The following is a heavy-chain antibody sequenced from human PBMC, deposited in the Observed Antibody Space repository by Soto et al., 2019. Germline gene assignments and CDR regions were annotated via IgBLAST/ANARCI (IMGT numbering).Heavy chain of an antibody. V-gene: IGHV4-59*01. J-gene: IGHJ4*02. D-gene: IGHD3-22*01. CDR2: IYYSGST. Sequence: SETLSVTCTFSVGSISSYYWSWIRQPPGKGLEWIGYIYYSGSTNYNPSLKSRVTISVDTSKNQFSLKLSSVTAADTAVYYCARVDSSGYYHEYFDYWGQGTLVTVSS. CDR1: VGSISSYY. CDR3: ARVDSSGYYHEYFDY.